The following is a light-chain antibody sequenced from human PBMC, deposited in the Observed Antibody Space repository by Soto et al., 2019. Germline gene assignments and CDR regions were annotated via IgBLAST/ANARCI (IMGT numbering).Light chain of an antibody. J-gene: IGLJ2*01. CDR3: ASFTRSVTVV. V-gene: IGLV2-14*03. Sequence: QSALTQPASVSGSPGQSITISCAGTSSDVGGYNYVSWYQQHPGQVPRLIISDVNKRPSGVSDRFSGSKSGNTASLTSSGLQAEDEADYYCASFTRSVTVVFGGGTKLTVL. CDR1: SSDVGGYNY. CDR2: DVN.